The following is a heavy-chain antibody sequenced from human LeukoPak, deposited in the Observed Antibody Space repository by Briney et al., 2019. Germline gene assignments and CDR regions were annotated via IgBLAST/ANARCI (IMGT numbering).Heavy chain of an antibody. CDR2: ISGTTGNT. CDR1: GFTFSSYS. D-gene: IGHD6-13*01. V-gene: IGHV3-23*01. CDR3: ARVGIAAAGTYYFDY. J-gene: IGHJ4*02. Sequence: GGSLRLSCAVSGFTFSSYSMMWVRQAPGKGLEWVSAISGTTGNTYYADSVKGRFTISRDNSKNTLYLQMNSLRAEDTAVYYCARVGIAAAGTYYFDYWGQGTLVTVSS.